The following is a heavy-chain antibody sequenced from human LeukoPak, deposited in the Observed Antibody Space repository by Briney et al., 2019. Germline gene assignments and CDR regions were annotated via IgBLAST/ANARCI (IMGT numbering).Heavy chain of an antibody. V-gene: IGHV4-39*01. D-gene: IGHD4-23*01. CDR2: IYYSGST. CDR1: GGSISSSSYY. Sequence: PSETLSLTCTVSGGSISSSSYYWGWIRQPPGKGLEWIGSIYYSGSTYYYPSLKSRVTISVDTSKNQFSLKLSSVTAADTAVYYCARQVAYGGNVGNDYWGQETLVTVSS. J-gene: IGHJ4*02. CDR3: ARQVAYGGNVGNDY.